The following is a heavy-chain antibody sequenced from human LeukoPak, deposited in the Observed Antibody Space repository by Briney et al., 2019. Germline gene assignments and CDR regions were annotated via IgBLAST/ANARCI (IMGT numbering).Heavy chain of an antibody. Sequence: GGSLRLSCAASGFTFSSYAMSWVRQAPGKALEWVSAISGSGGSTYYADSVKGRFTISRDNSKNTLYLQMNSLRAEDTAVYYCAKHSIQLWYIYWGQGTLVTVSS. CDR1: GFTFSSYA. V-gene: IGHV3-23*01. CDR2: ISGSGGST. J-gene: IGHJ4*02. D-gene: IGHD5-18*01. CDR3: AKHSIQLWYIY.